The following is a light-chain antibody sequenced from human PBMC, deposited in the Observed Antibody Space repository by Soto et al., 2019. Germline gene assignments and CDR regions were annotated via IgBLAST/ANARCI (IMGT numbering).Light chain of an antibody. CDR3: QYYDSFRT. V-gene: IGKV3-20*01. CDR2: GAS. J-gene: IGKJ1*01. Sequence: EIVLTRSPGTLSLSPGERATLSCRASQSVDSTYLTWFQQKPGQAPRLLIYGASGRATGVPDRFSGSGSGTDFTLTISRLEPEDFAVYFCQYYDSFRTFGQGTKVDIK. CDR1: QSVDSTY.